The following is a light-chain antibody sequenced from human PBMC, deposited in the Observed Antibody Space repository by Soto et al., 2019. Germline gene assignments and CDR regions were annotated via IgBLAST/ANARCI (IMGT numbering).Light chain of an antibody. CDR3: QQSYGTPLT. CDR1: QSISNY. V-gene: IGKV1-39*01. Sequence: DMEMTQSPSSLSASVGDRVTITCRASQSISNYLNWYQHKPGKVPKLLIYAASSLQSGGPTRFSGSGSGTDFTLTINSLQPEEFATYYCQQSYGTPLTFGGGTKIEIK. CDR2: AAS. J-gene: IGKJ4*01.